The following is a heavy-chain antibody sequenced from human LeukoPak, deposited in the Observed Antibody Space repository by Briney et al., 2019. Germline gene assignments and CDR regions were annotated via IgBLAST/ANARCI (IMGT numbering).Heavy chain of an antibody. Sequence: PGGSLRLSCAASGFTFSSYAMSWVRQAPVKGLEWVSAISGSGGSTYYADSVKGRFTISRDNSKNTLYLQMNSLRAEDTAVYYCQTYYYDSSGHYYLVRFDYWGQGTLVTVSS. V-gene: IGHV3-23*01. CDR2: ISGSGGST. CDR1: GFTFSSYA. CDR3: QTYYYDSSGHYYLVRFDY. J-gene: IGHJ4*02. D-gene: IGHD3-22*01.